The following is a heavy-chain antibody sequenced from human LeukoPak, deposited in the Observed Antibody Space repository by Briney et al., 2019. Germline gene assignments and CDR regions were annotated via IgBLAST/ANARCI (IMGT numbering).Heavy chain of an antibody. Sequence: PSETLSLTCNVSNYSISRGYFWGWVRQPPGKGLEWIGSIFHSGSTYYNPSLKSRVTVSVDTSKNQFSLKLNSVTAADTAVYYWARPPYYNDNGVDSLVFDYWGEGTLVTVSP. CDR2: IFHSGST. J-gene: IGHJ4*02. D-gene: IGHD2-8*01. CDR1: NYSISRGYF. CDR3: ARPPYYNDNGVDSLVFDY. V-gene: IGHV4-38-2*02.